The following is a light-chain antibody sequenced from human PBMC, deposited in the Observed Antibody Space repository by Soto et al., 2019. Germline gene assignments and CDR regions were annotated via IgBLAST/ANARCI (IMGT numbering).Light chain of an antibody. V-gene: IGLV2-14*01. J-gene: IGLJ2*01. Sequence: QSALTQPASVSGSPGQSITISCTGTSSDVGGYNFVSWYQQHPGKAPKLMIYEVSNRPSGVSNRFSGSKSAYTASLTISGLQAEDEADYYCASYASDSHVVFGGGTTLTVL. CDR3: ASYASDSHVV. CDR1: SSDVGGYNF. CDR2: EVS.